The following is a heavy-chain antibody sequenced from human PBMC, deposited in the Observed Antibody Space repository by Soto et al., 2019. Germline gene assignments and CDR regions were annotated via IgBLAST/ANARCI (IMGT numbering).Heavy chain of an antibody. CDR2: IYSGGST. CDR3: AKGRSGSWNGGPPPNYFDP. V-gene: IGHV3-66*01. CDR1: GFTVSSNY. D-gene: IGHD1-1*01. Sequence: PGGSLRLSCAAPGFTVSSNYMSWVRQAPGKGLEWVSVIYSGGSTYYADSVKGRFTISRDNSKNTVFLQMKSLKAEDTAVYFCAKGRSGSWNGGPPPNYFDPWGQGTLVTVSS. J-gene: IGHJ5*02.